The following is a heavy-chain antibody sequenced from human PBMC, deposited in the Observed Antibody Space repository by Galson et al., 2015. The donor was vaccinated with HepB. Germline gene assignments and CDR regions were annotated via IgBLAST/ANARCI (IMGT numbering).Heavy chain of an antibody. CDR2: IKQDGSGK. CDR3: ERLGLGGGYDYDYYGMDD. CDR1: EFTFSSYW. Sequence: SLRLSCAVAEFTFSSYWMSWVRQAPGKGLEWVANIKQDGSGKYYVDSVKGRFTISRDNAKKSLFLQMNSLRAEDTAEYYCERLGLGGGYDYDYYGMDDWGQGNSVTVSS. J-gene: IGHJ6*02. D-gene: IGHD3-22*01. V-gene: IGHV3-7*01.